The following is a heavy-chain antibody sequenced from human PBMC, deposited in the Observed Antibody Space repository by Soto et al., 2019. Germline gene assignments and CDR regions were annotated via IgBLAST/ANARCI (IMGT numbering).Heavy chain of an antibody. Sequence: EVLLVESGGDLVQPGRSLRLSCAASGFTVTSSYMSWVRQAPGKGLECGSLVHSNGATYYADSVKGRFTISRDTFRNTRDLQMTSLRAEETAVYYCARDSRLRSVGDYWGQGALVTVSS. D-gene: IGHD3-3*01. J-gene: IGHJ4*02. V-gene: IGHV3-66*01. CDR1: GFTVTSSY. CDR2: VHSNGAT. CDR3: ARDSRLRSVGDY.